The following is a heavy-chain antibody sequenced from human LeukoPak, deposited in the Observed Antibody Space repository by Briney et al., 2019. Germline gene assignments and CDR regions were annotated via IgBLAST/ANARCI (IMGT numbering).Heavy chain of an antibody. CDR2: INPKSGGT. V-gene: IGHV1-2*02. D-gene: IGHD1-7*01. CDR1: GYTFTGYY. J-gene: IGHJ3*02. CDR3: AREVYNWNYDAFDI. Sequence: ASVKVSCKASGYTFTGYYIHWVRQAPGQGLEWMGYINPKSGGTKYAQKFQGRFTMTRDTSISTAYMELSRLRSDDTAVYYCAREVYNWNYDAFDIWGQGTMVTVSS.